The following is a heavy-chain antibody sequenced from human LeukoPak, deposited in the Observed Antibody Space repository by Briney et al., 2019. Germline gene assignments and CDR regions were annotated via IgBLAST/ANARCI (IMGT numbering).Heavy chain of an antibody. D-gene: IGHD3-3*01. V-gene: IGHV3-23*01. J-gene: IGHJ6*03. Sequence: PAGSLRLSCAASGFTFSSYAMSWVRQAPGKGLEWVSAISGSGGSTYYADSVKGRFTISRDNSKNTLYLQMNSLRAEDTAVYYCAKDAEYYDFWSGYYYYYYYMDVWGKGTTVTVSS. CDR2: ISGSGGST. CDR1: GFTFSSYA. CDR3: AKDAEYYDFWSGYYYYYYYMDV.